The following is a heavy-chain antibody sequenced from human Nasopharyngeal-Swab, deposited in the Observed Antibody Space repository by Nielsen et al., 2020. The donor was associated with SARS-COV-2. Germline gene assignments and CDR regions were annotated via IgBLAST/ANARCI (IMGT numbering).Heavy chain of an antibody. CDR3: ARDESGDYLGLPFDH. V-gene: IGHV4-39*07. J-gene: IGHJ4*02. Sequence: SETLSLTCVVYGASISSRNNYWGWIRQSPGKGLEWIGTIFSSGSTYNPSLKSRVTMSVDTSKNQFSLKLTSVTAADTAVYYCARDESGDYLGLPFDHWGRGTLVTFSS. CDR1: GASISSRNNY. D-gene: IGHD4-17*01. CDR2: IFSSGST.